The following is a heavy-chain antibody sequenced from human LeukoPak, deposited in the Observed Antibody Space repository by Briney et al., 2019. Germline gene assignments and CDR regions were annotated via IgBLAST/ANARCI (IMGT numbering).Heavy chain of an antibody. CDR2: IYYSGST. V-gene: IGHV4-59*01. J-gene: IGHJ3*02. CDR1: GGSISSYY. Sequence: PSETLSLTCTVSGGSISSYYWSWIRQPPGKGLEWIGYIYYSGSTNYNPSLKSRVTISVDTSKNQFSLKLSSVTAADTAVYYCAREEAVLSSYGGREAVLAFDIWGQGTTVTVSS. CDR3: AREEAVLSSYGGREAVLAFDI. D-gene: IGHD4-23*01.